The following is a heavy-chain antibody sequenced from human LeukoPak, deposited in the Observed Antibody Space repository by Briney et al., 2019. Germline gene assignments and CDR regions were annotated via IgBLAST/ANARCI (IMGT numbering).Heavy chain of an antibody. CDR1: GFTFSDYY. V-gene: IGHV3-11*06. Sequence: AGGSLRLSCAASGFTFSDYYMSWIRQAPGKGLEWVSYISSSSSYTNYADSVKGRFTISRDNAKNSLYLQMNSLRAEDTAVYYCARILRTTGTIDHYDYRGQGTLVTVSS. CDR3: ARILRTTGTIDHYDY. J-gene: IGHJ4*02. CDR2: ISSSSSYT. D-gene: IGHD1-1*01.